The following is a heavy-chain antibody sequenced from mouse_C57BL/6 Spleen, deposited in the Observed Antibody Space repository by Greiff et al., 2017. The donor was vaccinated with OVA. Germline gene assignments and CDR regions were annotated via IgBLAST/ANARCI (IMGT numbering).Heavy chain of an antibody. CDR1: GFSLRTFGMG. V-gene: IGHV8-8*01. Sequence: ESGPGILQPSPTLSLTCSFSGFSLRTFGMGVGWIRQPSGQGLVWLAHIWWGDAKYYNPALKSRLTISKDTSKHQVFRKSANVDTADTATYYGARRREPFDYWGQGTTLTVSS. CDR2: IWWGDAK. CDR3: ARRREPFDY. J-gene: IGHJ2*01.